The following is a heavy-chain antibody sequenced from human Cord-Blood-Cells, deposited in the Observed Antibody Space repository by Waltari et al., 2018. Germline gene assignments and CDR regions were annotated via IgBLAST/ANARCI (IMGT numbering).Heavy chain of an antibody. Sequence: QVQLQQWGAGLLKPSETLSLTCAGYGGSFSGYYWSLIRQPPGKGLEWIGEINHRVSTNYNPALKSRVTISVDTSKNQFSLKLGSVTAADTAVYYGARAGAAAGRSFDYWGQGTLVTVSS. D-gene: IGHD6-13*01. CDR2: INHRVST. V-gene: IGHV4-34*01. CDR1: GGSFSGYY. CDR3: ARAGAAAGRSFDY. J-gene: IGHJ4*02.